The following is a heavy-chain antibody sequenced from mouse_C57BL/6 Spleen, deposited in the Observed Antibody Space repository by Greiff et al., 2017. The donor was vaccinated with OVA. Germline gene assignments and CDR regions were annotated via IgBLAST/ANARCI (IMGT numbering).Heavy chain of an antibody. CDR1: GFSLTSYG. V-gene: IGHV2-5*01. J-gene: IGHJ3*01. CDR3: AKEGGSSGYGFTY. Sequence: VQLVESGPGLVQPSQSLSITCTVSGFSLTSYGVHWVRQSPGKGLEWLGVIWRGGSTDYNAAFMSRLSITKDNSKSQVFFKMNSLQADDTAIYYCAKEGGSSGYGFTYWGQGTLVTVSA. D-gene: IGHD3-2*02. CDR2: IWRGGST.